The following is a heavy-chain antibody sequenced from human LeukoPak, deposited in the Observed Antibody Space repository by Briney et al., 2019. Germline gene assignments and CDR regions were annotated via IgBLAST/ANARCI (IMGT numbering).Heavy chain of an antibody. CDR3: ARDMPYSSSSDY. CDR2: IKQDGSEK. D-gene: IGHD6-13*01. J-gene: IGHJ4*02. V-gene: IGHV3-7*01. Sequence: GGSLRLSCAASGFTFSSYWMSWVRQAPGNGREGVANIKQDGSEKYYVDSVKGRFTISRDNAKNSLYLQMNSLRAEDTAVYYCARDMPYSSSSDYWGQGTLVTVSS. CDR1: GFTFSSYW.